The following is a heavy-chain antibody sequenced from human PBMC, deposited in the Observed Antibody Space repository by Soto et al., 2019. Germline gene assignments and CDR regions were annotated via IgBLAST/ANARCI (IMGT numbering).Heavy chain of an antibody. Sequence: SETLSVTCSVAGGSISSYYWSWIRQRPGKGLEGIGYIYYSGSTNYNPSLKSRVTISVDTSKNQFSLKLSSVTAADTAVYYCARVTKTKGYCSGGSCYSRVQYNWFDPWGQGTLVTVSS. CDR2: IYYSGST. CDR1: GGSISSYY. D-gene: IGHD2-15*01. CDR3: ARVTKTKGYCSGGSCYSRVQYNWFDP. V-gene: IGHV4-59*01. J-gene: IGHJ5*02.